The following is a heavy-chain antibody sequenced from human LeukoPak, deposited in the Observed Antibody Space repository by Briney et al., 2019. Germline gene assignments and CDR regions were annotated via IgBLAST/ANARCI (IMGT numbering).Heavy chain of an antibody. J-gene: IGHJ3*01. Sequence: GGSLRLSCAASGFTFNNYAMMWVRQAQGQGLEWVSAITGGGRTYYADSVKGRFTISRDNSKNTLYLQMNSLRAEDTALYFCARDPNGDYIGAFDFLGQGTVVTVSS. CDR2: ITGGGRT. D-gene: IGHD4-17*01. V-gene: IGHV3-23*01. CDR3: ARDPNGDYIGAFDF. CDR1: GFTFNNYA.